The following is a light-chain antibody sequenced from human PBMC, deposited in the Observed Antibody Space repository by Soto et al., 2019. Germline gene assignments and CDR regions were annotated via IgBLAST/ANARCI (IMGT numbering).Light chain of an antibody. Sequence: DVVLTQSPGSLAVSLGERATINCKASQSVLYSSNNMNYLAWYQQKAGQPPKLLIYWASTRESGVPDRFGGSGSGTEFTLTISSLQAEDVAVYYCQQYYSTPWTFGQGTKVDIK. CDR3: QQYYSTPWT. J-gene: IGKJ1*01. CDR1: QSVLYSSNNMNY. V-gene: IGKV4-1*01. CDR2: WAS.